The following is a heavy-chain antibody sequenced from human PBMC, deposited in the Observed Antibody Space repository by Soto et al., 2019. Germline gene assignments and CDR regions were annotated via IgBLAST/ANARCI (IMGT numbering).Heavy chain of an antibody. CDR3: ARVTGSKGYFDY. Sequence: PSETLSLTCAVSGYSIRSDYYWGWIRQPPGKGLGWIGSIYQSGTAYYNPSLKSRVTISVDTSKNEFSLKVSSVTAADTAVYYCARVTGSKGYFDYWGQGTLVTVSS. CDR1: GYSIRSDYY. V-gene: IGHV4-38-2*01. D-gene: IGHD2-2*01. CDR2: IYQSGTA. J-gene: IGHJ4*02.